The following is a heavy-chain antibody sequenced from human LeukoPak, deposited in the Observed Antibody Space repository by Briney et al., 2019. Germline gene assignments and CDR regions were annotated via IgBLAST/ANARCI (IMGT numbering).Heavy chain of an antibody. CDR2: ISYSGIT. D-gene: IGHD2/OR15-2a*01. CDR1: GASISRDY. J-gene: IGHJ2*01. CDR3: ARRADSTDWYFDL. Sequence: SETLSLTCTVAGASISRDYWSWVRQPPGKGPRWIGYISYSGITNYNPSVKSRVTISVDTSKHQFSLKLTSVTAADTAVYYCARRADSTDWYFDLWGHGTLVTVSS. V-gene: IGHV4-59*08.